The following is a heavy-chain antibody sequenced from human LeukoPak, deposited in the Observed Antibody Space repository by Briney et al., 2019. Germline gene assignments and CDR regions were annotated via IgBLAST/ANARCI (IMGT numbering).Heavy chain of an antibody. CDR2: IWYDGSNK. D-gene: IGHD1-7*01. J-gene: IGHJ4*02. CDR1: GFSSSSYG. CDR3: ARDGTGSGFDY. Sequence: PGGSLRLSCAASGFSSSSYGMHWVRQAPGKGLEWVAVIWYDGSNKYYADSVKGRFTISRDNSKNTLYLQMNSLRAEDTAVYYCARDGTGSGFDYWGQGTLVTVSS. V-gene: IGHV3-33*01.